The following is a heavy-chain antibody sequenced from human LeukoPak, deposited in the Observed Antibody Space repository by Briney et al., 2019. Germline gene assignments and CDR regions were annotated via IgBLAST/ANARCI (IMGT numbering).Heavy chain of an antibody. CDR3: ARDGQRELEGTNWFDP. D-gene: IGHD3-10*01. CDR2: IIPIFGTA. J-gene: IGHJ5*02. V-gene: IGHV1-69*05. Sequence: ASVKVSCKASGGTFSSYAISWVRQAPGQGLEWMGGIIPIFGTANYAQKFQGKVTITTDESTSTAYMELSSLRSEDTAVYYCARDGQRELEGTNWFDPWGQGTLVTVSS. CDR1: GGTFSSYA.